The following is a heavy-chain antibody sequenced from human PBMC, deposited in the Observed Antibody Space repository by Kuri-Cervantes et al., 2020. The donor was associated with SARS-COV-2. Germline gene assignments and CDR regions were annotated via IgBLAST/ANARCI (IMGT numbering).Heavy chain of an antibody. CDR1: GFTFSSYA. Sequence: GGSLRLSCAASGFTFSSYAMSWVRQAPGKGLEWVTNIKQDGSEEYYVDSVKGRFTISRDNAKNSLYLQMNSLRAEDTAVYYCARDTGGTMIYYYYYYGMDVWGQGTTVTVSS. J-gene: IGHJ6*02. D-gene: IGHD2-8*02. CDR2: IKQDGSEE. V-gene: IGHV3-7*01. CDR3: ARDTGGTMIYYYYYYGMDV.